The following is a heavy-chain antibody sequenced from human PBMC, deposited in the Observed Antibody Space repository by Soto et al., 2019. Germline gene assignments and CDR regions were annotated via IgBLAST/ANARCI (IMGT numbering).Heavy chain of an antibody. CDR1: GGTFSSSA. D-gene: IGHD6-19*01. CDR2: IIPTFGTA. Sequence: QVQLVQSGAEMREPGSSVKVSCKASGGTFSSSAINWLRQAPGQGPEWMGGIIPTFGTANYFEKFRGRVTITADTSTSTAYMEVSSLTSEDTAMYFCARSETAGHRGFDIWGQGTMVTVSS. J-gene: IGHJ3*02. CDR3: ARSETAGHRGFDI. V-gene: IGHV1-69*06.